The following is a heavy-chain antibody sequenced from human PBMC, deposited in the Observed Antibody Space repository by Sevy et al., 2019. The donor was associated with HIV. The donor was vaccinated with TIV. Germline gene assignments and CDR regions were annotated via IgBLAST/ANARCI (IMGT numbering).Heavy chain of an antibody. D-gene: IGHD3-22*01. Sequence: GGSLRLSCAASGFTFDDYGMSWVRQAPGKGLEWVSGINWNGGSTGYADSVKGRFTISRDNAKNSLYLQMNSLRAEDTAMYDCATAWGGYYDSSGYYYTSYYFDYWGQGTLVTVSS. V-gene: IGHV3-20*01. CDR2: INWNGGST. CDR3: ATAWGGYYDSSGYYYTSYYFDY. J-gene: IGHJ4*02. CDR1: GFTFDDYG.